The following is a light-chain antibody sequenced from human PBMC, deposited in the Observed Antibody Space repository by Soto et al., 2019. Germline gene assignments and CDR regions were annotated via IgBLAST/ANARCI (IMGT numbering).Light chain of an antibody. CDR1: QDISDY. CDR2: AAS. J-gene: IGKJ4*01. Sequence: DIQLTQSPSFLSASVGDRVTITCRASQDISDYLAWYQQRPGKAPKLLIYAASTLQSGGVSRLSGSGSGTEFIITISSMQHEDFATYSCQQLNSYQLTFGGGTKVDIK. CDR3: QQLNSYQLT. V-gene: IGKV1-9*01.